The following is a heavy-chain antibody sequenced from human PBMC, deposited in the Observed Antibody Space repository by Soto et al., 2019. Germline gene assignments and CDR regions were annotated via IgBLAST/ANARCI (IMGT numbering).Heavy chain of an antibody. Sequence: SETLSLTCTASGGSISPYFWSWIRQPPGKGLEWIGYIYYSGSTNYNPSLKSRATISVDTSNNQFSLILNSVTAADTAVYYCTRDGSDTQSTSDFYYGMDVWGQGTTVTAP. D-gene: IGHD5-18*01. CDR1: GGSISPYF. CDR2: IYYSGST. CDR3: TRDGSDTQSTSDFYYGMDV. V-gene: IGHV4-59*01. J-gene: IGHJ6*02.